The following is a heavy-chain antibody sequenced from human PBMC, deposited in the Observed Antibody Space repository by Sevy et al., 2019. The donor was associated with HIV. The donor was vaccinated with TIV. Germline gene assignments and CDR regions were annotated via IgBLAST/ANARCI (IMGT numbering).Heavy chain of an antibody. CDR2: FFYSGST. CDR1: GDSISGYY. D-gene: IGHD6-13*01. CDR3: ARGIAAPRGMDV. J-gene: IGHJ6*02. Sequence: SETLSLTCTVSGDSISGYYWSWIRQPPGKGLEWIGYFFYSGSTNYNPSLKSRVTISVDTNRNQVSLKVRSVTAADTAVYYCARGIAAPRGMDVWGQGTTVTVSS. V-gene: IGHV4-59*01.